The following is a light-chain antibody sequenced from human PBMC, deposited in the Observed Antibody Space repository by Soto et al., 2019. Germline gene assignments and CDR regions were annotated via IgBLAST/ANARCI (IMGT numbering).Light chain of an antibody. CDR3: QQYGSSPRYT. Sequence: EIVLTQSPGTLSLSPGEIATLSCRASQSVSSSYLAWYQQKPGQAPRLLIYGASSRATGIPDRFSGSGSGTDFTLTISRLEPEDFAVSYCQQYGSSPRYTFGQGTKLEIK. CDR1: QSVSSSY. V-gene: IGKV3-20*01. J-gene: IGKJ2*01. CDR2: GAS.